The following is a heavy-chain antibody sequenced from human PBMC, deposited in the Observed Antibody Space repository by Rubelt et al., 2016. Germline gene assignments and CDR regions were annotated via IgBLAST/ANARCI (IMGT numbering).Heavy chain of an antibody. CDR2: MNPNSGNT. D-gene: IGHD3-10*01. CDR1: GYTFTSYD. J-gene: IGHJ6*02. CDR3: ARSKEGMLLLWFGEPSSGMDV. Sequence: SGAEVKKPGASVKVSCKASGYTFTSYDINWVRQATGQGLEWMGWMNPNSGNTGYAQKFQGRVTMTRNTSISTAYMELSSLRSEDTAVYYCARSKEGMLLLWFGEPSSGMDVWGQGTTVTVSS. V-gene: IGHV1-8*01.